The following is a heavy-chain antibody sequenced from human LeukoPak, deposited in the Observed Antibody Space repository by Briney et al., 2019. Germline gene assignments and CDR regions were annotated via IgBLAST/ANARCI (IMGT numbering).Heavy chain of an antibody. CDR2: IIPIFGTA. CDR3: ASSTMYCSSTSCSDDNWFAP. CDR1: GGTFSSSA. D-gene: IGHD2-2*01. J-gene: IGHJ5*02. V-gene: IGHV1-69*05. Sequence: SLKVSCKASGGTFSSSAISWVRQAPGQGREWMGGIIPIFGTANYAQKFQGRVTITTDESTSTAYMELSSLRSEDTAVYYCASSTMYCSSTSCSDDNWFAPWGQGTLVTVSS.